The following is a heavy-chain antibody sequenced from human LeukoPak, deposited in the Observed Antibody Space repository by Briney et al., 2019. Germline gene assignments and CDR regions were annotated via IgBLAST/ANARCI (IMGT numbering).Heavy chain of an antibody. CDR1: GFTFDDYG. V-gene: IGHV3-74*01. J-gene: IGHJ3*02. CDR2: INSDGSST. D-gene: IGHD5-12*01. Sequence: QPGGSLRLSCAASGFTFDDYGMSWVRQAPGKGLEWVSRINSDGSSTTYADSVKGRFTISRDNSKSTLHLQMNGLRAEDTAVYYCARDPLDISRWTNAFDIWGQGTTVIVS. CDR3: ARDPLDISRWTNAFDI.